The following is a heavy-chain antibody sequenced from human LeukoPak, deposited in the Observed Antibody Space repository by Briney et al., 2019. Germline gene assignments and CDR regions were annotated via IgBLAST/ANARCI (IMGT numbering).Heavy chain of an antibody. CDR3: AKEISSSSSWYGDDAFDI. J-gene: IGHJ3*02. CDR2: ISGSGGST. Sequence: GGSLRLSCAASGFTFISYAMSWVRQAPGKGLDWDTAISGSGGSTYYADSVKVRFTISRDDSKNTVYLQMNSLRAEDTAVYYCAKEISSSSSWYGDDAFDIWGQGTMVIVSS. V-gene: IGHV3-23*01. CDR1: GFTFISYA. D-gene: IGHD6-13*01.